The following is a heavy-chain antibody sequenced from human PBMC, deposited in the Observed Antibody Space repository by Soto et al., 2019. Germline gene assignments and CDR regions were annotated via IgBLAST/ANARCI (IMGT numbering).Heavy chain of an antibody. J-gene: IGHJ4*02. CDR2: FSSSSSTI. CDR1: GFTFSSYS. V-gene: IGHV3-48*02. Sequence: EVQLVESGGGLVQPGGSLRLSCAASGFTFSSYSMNWVRQAPGKGLEWVSYFSSSSSTIYYADSVKGRFTISRDNAKNSLYLQMNSLRDEDTAVYYCASQTVLLWFGKIDYWGQGTLVTVSS. D-gene: IGHD3-10*01. CDR3: ASQTVLLWFGKIDY.